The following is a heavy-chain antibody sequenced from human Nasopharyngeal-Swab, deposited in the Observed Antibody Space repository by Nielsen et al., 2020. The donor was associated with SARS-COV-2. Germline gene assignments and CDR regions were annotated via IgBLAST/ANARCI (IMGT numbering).Heavy chain of an antibody. CDR2: INADGSDK. CDR1: GFTFSVYW. V-gene: IGHV3-74*01. Sequence: ETLSLTCAASGFTFSVYWIHWVRQAPGKGLVYVAGINADGSDKRYADSVKGRFTISRDNAKSTAFLEMNSLSADETAVYYCARDSYGLDYWGQGTLVTVSS. J-gene: IGHJ4*02. CDR3: ARDSYGLDY. D-gene: IGHD5-18*01.